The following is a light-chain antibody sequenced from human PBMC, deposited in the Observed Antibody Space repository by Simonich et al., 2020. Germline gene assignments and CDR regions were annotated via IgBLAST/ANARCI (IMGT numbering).Light chain of an antibody. CDR2: DVS. J-gene: IGLJ3*02. Sequence: QSALTQPASVSGSPGPSITISCTGTSSDVGGYNYVSWYHQHPGKAPKLMIYDVSNRPAGVSNRCSGSKSGNTASLTISGLQAEDEADYYCSSYTSSSTNWVFGGGTKLTVL. CDR1: SSDVGGYNY. CDR3: SSYTSSSTNWV. V-gene: IGLV2-14*03.